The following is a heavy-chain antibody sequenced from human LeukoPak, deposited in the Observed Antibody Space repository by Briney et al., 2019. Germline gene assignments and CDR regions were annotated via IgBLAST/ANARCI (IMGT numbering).Heavy chain of an antibody. D-gene: IGHD3-10*01. CDR1: GFTFSSYS. V-gene: IGHV3-21*01. Sequence: GGSLRLSCAASGFTFSSYSMNWVRQAPGKGLEWVSSISSSSSYIYYADSAKGRFTISRDNAKNSLYLQMNSLRAEDTAVYYCARDVYGSGSYYNGGWGQGTLVTVSS. J-gene: IGHJ4*02. CDR3: ARDVYGSGSYYNGG. CDR2: ISSSSSYI.